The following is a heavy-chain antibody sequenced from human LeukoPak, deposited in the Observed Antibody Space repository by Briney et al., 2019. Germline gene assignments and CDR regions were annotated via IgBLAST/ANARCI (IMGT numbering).Heavy chain of an antibody. CDR2: ILYDGSKK. V-gene: IGHV3-30-3*01. Sequence: GRSLRLSRAASGFTFSRYAMHWVHQAPGKGLECVAVILYDGSKKYYADSVKGRFTISRDNSKNTVYLQMNSLRVVDTAVYYCARGGLHYYDSSGFDYWGQGTLVTVSS. CDR1: GFTFSRYA. D-gene: IGHD3-22*01. CDR3: ARGGLHYYDSSGFDY. J-gene: IGHJ4*02.